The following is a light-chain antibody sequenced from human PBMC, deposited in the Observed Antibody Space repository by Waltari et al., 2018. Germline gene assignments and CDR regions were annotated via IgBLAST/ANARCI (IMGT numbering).Light chain of an antibody. CDR1: SSNIGTYY. J-gene: IGLJ2*01. CDR3: ATWDNSLSDVV. V-gene: IGLV1-51*01. Sequence: QSVLTQPPSVSAAPGQKVTIPCSGSSSNIGTYYVSCYQQHPGAAPKPLINDNNKRPSGIPDRSSASKSGTSATLGITGLQIGDEADYYCATWDNSLSDVVFGGGTKLTVL. CDR2: DNN.